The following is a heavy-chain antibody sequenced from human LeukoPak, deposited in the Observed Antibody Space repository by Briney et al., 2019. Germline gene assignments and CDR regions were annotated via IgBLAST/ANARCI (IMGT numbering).Heavy chain of an antibody. D-gene: IGHD6-13*01. CDR1: GFTFSSYA. V-gene: IGHV3-23*01. CDR2: ISGSGGST. CDR3: AKDYLGQMVMFDV. Sequence: GGSLRLSCAASGFTFSSYAMSWVRQAPGKGLEWVSAISGSGGSTYYADSVKGRFTISRDNSKNTLYLQMNSLRVEDTALYYCAKDYLGQMVMFDVWGQGTMVTVSS. J-gene: IGHJ3*01.